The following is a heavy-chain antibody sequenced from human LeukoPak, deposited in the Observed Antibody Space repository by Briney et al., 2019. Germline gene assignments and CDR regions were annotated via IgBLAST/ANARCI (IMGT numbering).Heavy chain of an antibody. V-gene: IGHV3-23*01. J-gene: IGHJ4*02. D-gene: IGHD3-22*01. CDR3: AKKVWDYYDSSGYFDY. CDR1: GFTFSSYA. Sequence: PGGSLRLSCAASGFTFSSYAMSWVRQAPGKGLEWVSAISGSGGGTYYADSVKGRFTISRDNSKNTLYLQMNSLRAEDTAVYYCAKKVWDYYDSSGYFDYRGQGTLVTVSS. CDR2: ISGSGGGT.